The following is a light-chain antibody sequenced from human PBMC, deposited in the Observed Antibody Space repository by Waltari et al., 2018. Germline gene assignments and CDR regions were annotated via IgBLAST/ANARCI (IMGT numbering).Light chain of an antibody. CDR2: SAS. CDR3: QQYYDWPRT. Sequence: EIVMTQSPPMLSVSPGERATLSCRASQSVGRDLAWYQQKPGQAPRLLVYSASTRAIGIPDRFSGSGSGTEFTLTLSSLQSEDFAIYYCQQYYDWPRTFGQGTKL. CDR1: QSVGRD. V-gene: IGKV3-15*01. J-gene: IGKJ1*01.